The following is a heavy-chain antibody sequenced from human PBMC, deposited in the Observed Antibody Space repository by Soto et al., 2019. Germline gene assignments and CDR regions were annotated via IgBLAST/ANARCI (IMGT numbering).Heavy chain of an antibody. Sequence: ASVKVSCKASGYTFTSYAMHWVRQAPGQRLEWMGWINAGNGNTKHSQKFQGRVTITRDTSASTAYMELSSLRSEDTAVYYCARDSRFIVATGFLPYYFASWGQGTLVTVSS. CDR1: GYTFTSYA. CDR2: INAGNGNT. CDR3: ARDSRFIVATGFLPYYFAS. V-gene: IGHV1-3*01. J-gene: IGHJ4*02. D-gene: IGHD5-12*01.